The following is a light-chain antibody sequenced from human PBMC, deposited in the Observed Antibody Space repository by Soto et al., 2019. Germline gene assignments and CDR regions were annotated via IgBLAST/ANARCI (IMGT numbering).Light chain of an antibody. Sequence: QSALTQPASVSGSPGQSITISCTGTSSDVGGYNYVSWYQQHPGKAPKLMIYDVSSRPSGVSNRFSGSKSGNTASLTISVLQAEDEADYYCSSYTSSSIVIFGGGTKLTVL. CDR3: SSYTSSSIVI. CDR2: DVS. V-gene: IGLV2-14*03. CDR1: SSDVGGYNY. J-gene: IGLJ2*01.